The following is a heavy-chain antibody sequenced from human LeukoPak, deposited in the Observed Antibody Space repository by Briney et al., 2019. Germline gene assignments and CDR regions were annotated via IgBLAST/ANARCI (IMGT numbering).Heavy chain of an antibody. CDR3: ARAGGTAMVFYYFDY. J-gene: IGHJ4*02. D-gene: IGHD5-18*01. CDR1: GFTFSSYE. CDR2: ISSSGSTI. V-gene: IGHV3-48*03. Sequence: PGGSLRLSCAASGFTFSSYEMNWVRQAPGKGLEWVSYISSSGSTIYYADSVKGRFTISRDNAKNSLYLQMNSLRAEDTAVYYCARAGGTAMVFYYFDYWGQGTLVTVSS.